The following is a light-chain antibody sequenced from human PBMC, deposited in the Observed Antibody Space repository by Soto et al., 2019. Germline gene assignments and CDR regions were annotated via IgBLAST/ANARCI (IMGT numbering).Light chain of an antibody. J-gene: IGKJ1*01. CDR1: QDIGNF. Sequence: IQITQSPSSLSVFLGDRVTITCRVSQDIGNFLAWSQQNPGNVHKLLIYAASTLQSWVPSRFSGSGSGTDFTLTISSLQPEDVATYYCHQSYNTRSWTFGQRTNV. V-gene: IGKV1-27*01. CDR2: AAS. CDR3: HQSYNTRSWT.